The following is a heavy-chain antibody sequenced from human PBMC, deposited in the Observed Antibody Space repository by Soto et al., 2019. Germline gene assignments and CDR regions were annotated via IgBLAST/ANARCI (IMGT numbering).Heavy chain of an antibody. Sequence: QVQLVESGGGVVQPGRSLRLSCAASGFTFSSYGMHWVRQAPGKGLEWVAVIWYDGSNKYYADSVKGRFTISRDNSKNSRYLQMNSLRAEDTAVYYCAREYDFWSGYGMDVWGQGTTVTVSS. CDR2: IWYDGSNK. V-gene: IGHV3-33*01. CDR1: GFTFSSYG. J-gene: IGHJ6*02. D-gene: IGHD3-3*01. CDR3: AREYDFWSGYGMDV.